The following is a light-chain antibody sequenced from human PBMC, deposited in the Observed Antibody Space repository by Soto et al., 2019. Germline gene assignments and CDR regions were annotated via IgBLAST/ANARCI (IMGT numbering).Light chain of an antibody. CDR3: CSYTTSNTFV. CDR2: HVT. J-gene: IGLJ1*01. V-gene: IGLV2-14*01. Sequence: QSVLTQPASVSGSLGQSITISCSGISSDVGAYNYVSWYQQYPGKAPKLMIYHVTDRPSGVSNRFSGSKSGNTASLTISGLQAEDEADYYCCSYTTSNTFVFGNGTKVTVL. CDR1: SSDVGAYNY.